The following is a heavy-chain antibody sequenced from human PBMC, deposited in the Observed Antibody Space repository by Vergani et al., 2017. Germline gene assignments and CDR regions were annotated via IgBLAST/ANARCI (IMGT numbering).Heavy chain of an antibody. CDR1: GYTFTGYY. D-gene: IGHD3-10*01. J-gene: IGHJ6*02. Sequence: QVQLVQSGAEVKKPGASVKVSCKASGYTFTGYYMHWVRQAPGQGLEWMGWINPNSGGTNYAQKFQGRVTMTRDTSISTAYMELSRLRSDDTAVYYCARILVRGVIIRYGMDVWGQGTTVTVSS. CDR3: ARILVRGVIIRYGMDV. V-gene: IGHV1-2*02. CDR2: INPNSGGT.